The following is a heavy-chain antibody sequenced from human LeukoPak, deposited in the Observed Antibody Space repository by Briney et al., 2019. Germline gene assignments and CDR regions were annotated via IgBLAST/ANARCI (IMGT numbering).Heavy chain of an antibody. Sequence: PSETLSLTCSVSGGSISSSSYYWSWIRQPPGKGLEWIGEINHSGSTNYNPSLKSRVTISVDTSKNQFSLKLSSVTAADTAVYYCARGGEYCSSTSCYAGGDWFDPWGQGTLATVSS. J-gene: IGHJ5*02. CDR3: ARGGEYCSSTSCYAGGDWFDP. D-gene: IGHD2-2*01. V-gene: IGHV4-39*07. CDR1: GGSISSSSYY. CDR2: INHSGST.